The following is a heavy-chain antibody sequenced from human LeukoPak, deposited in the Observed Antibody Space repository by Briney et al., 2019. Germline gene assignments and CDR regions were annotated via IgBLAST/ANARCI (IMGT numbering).Heavy chain of an antibody. CDR2: IIPILGIA. D-gene: IGHD6-19*01. J-gene: IGHJ4*02. V-gene: IGHV1-69*04. CDR1: GGTFSSYA. CDR3: ARDLGTGYSSGWDY. Sequence: GGSVKVSCKASGGTFSSYAIRWVRQAPGQGLEWMGRIIPILGIANYAQKFQGRVTITADKSTSTAYMELSSLRSEDTAVYYCARDLGTGYSSGWDYWGQGTLVTVSS.